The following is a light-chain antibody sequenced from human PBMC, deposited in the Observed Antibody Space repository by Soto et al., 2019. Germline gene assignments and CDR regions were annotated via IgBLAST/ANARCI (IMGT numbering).Light chain of an antibody. Sequence: EIVLTQSPGTLSLSPGERATLSCRASQSVTSDYLAWYQQKPGQAPRLLIYDASTRATGIPARFSGSGSGTDFTLTITSLEPEDFAVYYCQQRSNWPPTFGQGTRGDIK. V-gene: IGKV3D-20*02. J-gene: IGKJ1*01. CDR2: DAS. CDR1: QSVTSDY. CDR3: QQRSNWPPT.